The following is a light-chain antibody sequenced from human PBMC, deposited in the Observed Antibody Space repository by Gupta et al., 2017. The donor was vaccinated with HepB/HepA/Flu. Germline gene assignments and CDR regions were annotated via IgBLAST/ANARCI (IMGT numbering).Light chain of an antibody. CDR2: AAS. CDR3: QQSDSTPVT. CDR1: QSISSY. V-gene: IGKV1-39*01. J-gene: IGKJ1*01. Sequence: DIQMTQSPSSLSASVGDRVTITCRASQSISSYLNWYQQKPGKAPKLLIYAASSLKSGVPSRFSGSGSGTDFTLTISRLQPEDFATYYCQQSDSTPVTFGQGTKVEIK.